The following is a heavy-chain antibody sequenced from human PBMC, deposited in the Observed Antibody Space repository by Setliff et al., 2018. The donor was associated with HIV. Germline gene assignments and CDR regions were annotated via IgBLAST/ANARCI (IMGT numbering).Heavy chain of an antibody. CDR2: IYDSEST. CDR1: GGSISSGDYY. V-gene: IGHV4-30-4*08. D-gene: IGHD4-17*01. CDR3: ARAPGPHGDYNWFDP. Sequence: SETLSLTCTVSGGSISSGDYYWSWIRQPPGKGLEWIGNIYDSESTYYNPSLKSRVTISVDTSKNHFSLKLNSVTAADTAVYYCARAPGPHGDYNWFDPWGQGALVTVSS. J-gene: IGHJ5*02.